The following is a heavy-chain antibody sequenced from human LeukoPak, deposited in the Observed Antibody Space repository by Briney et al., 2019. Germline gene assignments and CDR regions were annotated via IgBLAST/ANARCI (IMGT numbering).Heavy chain of an antibody. CDR1: GYTFTGYY. CDR2: IIPNSGAT. CDR3: ARQLGATSRDY. V-gene: IGHV1-2*02. J-gene: IGHJ4*02. D-gene: IGHD1-26*01. Sequence: APVKVSFKASGYTFTGYYMHWVRQAPGQGLEWMGWIIPNSGATNYAQNFQGRVTMTRDTSISTAYMELNRLTSDDTAVYYCARQLGATSRDYWGQGTLVTVSS.